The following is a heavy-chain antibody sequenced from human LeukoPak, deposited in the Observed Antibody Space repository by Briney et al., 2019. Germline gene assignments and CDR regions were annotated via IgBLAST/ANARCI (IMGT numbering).Heavy chain of an antibody. Sequence: GGSLRLSCAASGFTFSSYAMSWVRQAPGKGLGWVSAISGSGGSTYYADSVKGRFTISRDNSKNTLYLQMNSLRAEDTAVYYCAKDLDYDSSGYYYGDAFDIWGQGTMVTVSS. J-gene: IGHJ3*02. V-gene: IGHV3-23*01. CDR2: ISGSGGST. CDR1: GFTFSSYA. D-gene: IGHD3-22*01. CDR3: AKDLDYDSSGYYYGDAFDI.